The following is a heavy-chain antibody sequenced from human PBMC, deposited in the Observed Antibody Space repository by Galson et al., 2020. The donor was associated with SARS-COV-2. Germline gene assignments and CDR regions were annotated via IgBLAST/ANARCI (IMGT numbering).Heavy chain of an antibody. J-gene: IGHJ4*02. CDR2: ISSHSGSI. CDR1: GFTFTDYS. V-gene: IGHV3-21*06. Sequence: GESLKISCAASGFTFTDYSMNWVRQAPGKGLEWVSSISSHSGSIHYAYSVRGRFTISRDNAKNSLYLQMNSLRAEDTAVYYCARAPLGISAAGDPFDHWGQGTLVTVSS. CDR3: ARAPLGISAAGDPFDH. D-gene: IGHD6-13*01.